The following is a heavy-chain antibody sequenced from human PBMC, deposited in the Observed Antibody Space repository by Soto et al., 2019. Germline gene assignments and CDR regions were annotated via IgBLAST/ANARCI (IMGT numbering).Heavy chain of an antibody. CDR1: GFSLRTSGMC. CDR3: AHLEGSYGSGSYYVSCYHRDEL. J-gene: IGHJ6*02. Sequence: SSPTPVNRSPGLPRPCKFSGFSLRTSGMCVSWNRQPPGTALEWLALIDWDDDKYYSPSLKSRLTISKDTSKNQRVLTMTHMDPGDVARYYCAHLEGSYGSGSYYVSCYHRDELWGQGSTVT. D-gene: IGHD3-10*01. V-gene: IGHV2-70*12. CDR2: IDWDDDK.